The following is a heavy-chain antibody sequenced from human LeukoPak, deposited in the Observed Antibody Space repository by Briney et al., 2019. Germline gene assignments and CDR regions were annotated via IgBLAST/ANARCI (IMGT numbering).Heavy chain of an antibody. Sequence: SETLSLTCTVSGDSISSGFYYWGWIRQPAGKGLEWIGRSYTSGSTTYNPSLKSLVTISVDTSKNQFSLKLSSVRAANTAVYYCARSGYSHGYYTNWFDPWGQGTLVTVSS. CDR1: GDSISSGFYY. CDR2: SYTSGST. CDR3: ARSGYSHGYYTNWFDP. V-gene: IGHV4-61*02. D-gene: IGHD5-18*01. J-gene: IGHJ5*02.